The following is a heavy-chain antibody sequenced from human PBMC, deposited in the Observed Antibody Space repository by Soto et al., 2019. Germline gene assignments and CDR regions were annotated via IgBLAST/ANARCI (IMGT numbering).Heavy chain of an antibody. V-gene: IGHV3-33*01. D-gene: IGHD6-13*01. CDR3: ARHRSRQQLVLRGYGMDV. CDR1: GFTFSGYG. CDR2: IWYDGSNK. J-gene: IGHJ6*02. Sequence: QVQLVESGGGVVQPGGSLRLSCAASGFTFSGYGMHWVRQAPGKGLEWVTAIWYDGSNKYYADSVKGRFTISRDNSKNTLFLQMNSLRAEDTAVYYCARHRSRQQLVLRGYGMDVWGQGTTVTVSS.